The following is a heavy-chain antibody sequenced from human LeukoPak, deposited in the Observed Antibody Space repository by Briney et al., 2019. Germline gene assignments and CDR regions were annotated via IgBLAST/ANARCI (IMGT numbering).Heavy chain of an antibody. J-gene: IGHJ5*02. CDR2: IGTAGDT. V-gene: IGHV3-13*01. CDR3: AAVDVDTAFP. CDR1: GFTFSSYD. Sequence: GGSLRLSCAASGFTFSSYDMHWVRQATGKGLEWVSAIGTAGDTYYPGSVKGRFTISRDNSKNTLYLQMNSLRAEDTAVYYCAAVDVDTAFPWGQGTLVTVSS. D-gene: IGHD5-18*01.